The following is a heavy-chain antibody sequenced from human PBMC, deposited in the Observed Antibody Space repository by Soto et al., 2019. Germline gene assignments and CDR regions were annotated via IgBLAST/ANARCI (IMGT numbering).Heavy chain of an antibody. CDR2: IIPIFGTA. CDR3: ASGSISGPTGGAAHYYYYGMDV. J-gene: IGHJ6*02. CDR1: GGTFSRYA. Sequence: QVQLVQSGAEVKKPGSSVKVSCKASGGTFSRYAISWVLQAPGQGLEWMGGIIPIFGTANCAQKFQGRVTITADESTSTAYMELSSLRAEDTAVYYCASGSISGPTGGAAHYYYYGMDVWGQGTTVTVSS. D-gene: IGHD1-7*01. V-gene: IGHV1-69*12.